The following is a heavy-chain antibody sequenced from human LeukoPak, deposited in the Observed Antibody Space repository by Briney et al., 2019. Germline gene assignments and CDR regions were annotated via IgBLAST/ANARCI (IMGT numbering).Heavy chain of an antibody. CDR2: INHSGST. Sequence: PSETLSLTCAVHGGSFSGYYWSWIRQPPGKGLEWIGEINHSGSTNYYPSLKSRVTISVDTSKNQFSLKLSSVTAADTAVYYCARGRAYCGGDCYGYYYYYMDVWGKGTTVTVSS. J-gene: IGHJ6*03. CDR1: GGSFSGYY. D-gene: IGHD2-21*02. CDR3: ARGRAYCGGDCYGYYYYYMDV. V-gene: IGHV4-34*01.